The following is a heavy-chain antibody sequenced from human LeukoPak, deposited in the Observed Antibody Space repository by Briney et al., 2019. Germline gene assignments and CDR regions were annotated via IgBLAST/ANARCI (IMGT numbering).Heavy chain of an antibody. CDR2: ISGSGGST. D-gene: IGHD3-9*01. Sequence: PGGSLRLSCAAYGFTFSIYAMTWVRQAPGKGLEWVSTISGSGGSTYYADSVKGRFTISRDNSKNTLYLQMNSLRAEDTAVYYCAKDFGLRYFDWSLRNFDYWGQGTLVTVSS. CDR3: AKDFGLRYFDWSLRNFDY. J-gene: IGHJ4*02. CDR1: GFTFSIYA. V-gene: IGHV3-23*01.